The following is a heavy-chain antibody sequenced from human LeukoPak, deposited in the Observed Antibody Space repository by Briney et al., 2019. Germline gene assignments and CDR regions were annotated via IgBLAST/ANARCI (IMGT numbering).Heavy chain of an antibody. V-gene: IGHV1-2*06. J-gene: IGHJ4*02. D-gene: IGHD2-2*01. CDR2: HNPISGGT. CDR1: GYTFTGYY. CDR3: ARYCSSTSCYSDY. Sequence: ASVKVSCKASGYTFTGYYMHWVRQAPGQGLEYMGRHNPISGGTVYAQKFMGRFTVTRHAYITTAYMELTRLTPDGTSVYYCARYCSSTSCYSDYWGQGTLVTVSS.